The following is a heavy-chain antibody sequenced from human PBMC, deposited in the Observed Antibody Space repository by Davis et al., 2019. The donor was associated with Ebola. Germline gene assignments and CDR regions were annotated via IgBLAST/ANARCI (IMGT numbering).Heavy chain of an antibody. D-gene: IGHD2-8*01. CDR1: GYTFTGYY. CDR3: AREGCSNGVCHDFDY. J-gene: IGHJ4*02. V-gene: IGHV1-2*06. Sequence: AASVKVSCKASGYTFTGYYMHWVRQAPGQGLEWMGRINPNSGGTNYAQKFQGRVTMTRDTSMNTAYMELSRLRSDDTAVYYCAREGCSNGVCHDFDYWGQGTLVTVSS. CDR2: INPNSGGT.